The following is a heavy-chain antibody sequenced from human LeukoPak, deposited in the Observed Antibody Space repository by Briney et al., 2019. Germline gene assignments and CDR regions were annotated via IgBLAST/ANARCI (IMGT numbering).Heavy chain of an antibody. CDR1: GFTFRSYW. Sequence: GGSLRLSCAASGFTFRSYWMHWVRQAPGKGLVWVSRINTDGRSPSYADSVKGRFTISRDNAKNTLFLQMNSLRAEDTAVYYCARGRELVDYWGQGTLVTVSS. CDR3: ARGRELVDY. J-gene: IGHJ4*02. CDR2: INTDGRSP. D-gene: IGHD1-26*01. V-gene: IGHV3-74*01.